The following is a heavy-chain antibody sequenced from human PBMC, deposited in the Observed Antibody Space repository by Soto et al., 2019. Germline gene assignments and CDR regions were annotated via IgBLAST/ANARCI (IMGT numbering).Heavy chain of an antibody. V-gene: IGHV4-34*01. Sequence: QVQLQQWGAGLLKPSETLSLTCAVYGGSFSGYYWTWIRQPPGTGLEWIGEINHSGRTNYNPSLKSRLTISVDTSKNQFSLKLTSVTAADTAVYYCARDKITGLFDYWGQGTLVTVSS. CDR1: GGSFSGYY. CDR3: ARDKITGLFDY. J-gene: IGHJ4*02. D-gene: IGHD2-8*02. CDR2: INHSGRT.